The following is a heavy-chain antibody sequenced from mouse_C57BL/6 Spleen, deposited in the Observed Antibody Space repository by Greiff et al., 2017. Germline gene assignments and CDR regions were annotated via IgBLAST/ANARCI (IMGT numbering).Heavy chain of an antibody. CDR2: IYPGDGDT. Sequence: QVHVKQSGAELVKPGASVKISCKASGYAFSSYWMNWVKQRPGKGLEWIGQIYPGDGDTNYNGKFKGKATLTADKSSSTAYMQLSSLTSEDSAVYCCARGGYYDYDKTDLDYWGQGTTLTVSS. CDR3: ARGGYYDYDKTDLDY. CDR1: GYAFSSYW. J-gene: IGHJ2*01. V-gene: IGHV1-80*01. D-gene: IGHD2-4*01.